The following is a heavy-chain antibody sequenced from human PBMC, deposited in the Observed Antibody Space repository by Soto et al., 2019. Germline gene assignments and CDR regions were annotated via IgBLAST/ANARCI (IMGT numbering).Heavy chain of an antibody. J-gene: IGHJ6*02. V-gene: IGHV3-21*01. D-gene: IGHD3-3*01. Sequence: GGSLRLSCAASGFTFSSYSMNWVRQAPGKGLEWVSSISSSSSYIYYADSVKGRFTISRDNAKNSLYLQMNSLRAEDTAVYYYARVEVVLRFLEWSTLYGMDVWGQGTTVTVSS. CDR2: ISSSSSYI. CDR1: GFTFSSYS. CDR3: ARVEVVLRFLEWSTLYGMDV.